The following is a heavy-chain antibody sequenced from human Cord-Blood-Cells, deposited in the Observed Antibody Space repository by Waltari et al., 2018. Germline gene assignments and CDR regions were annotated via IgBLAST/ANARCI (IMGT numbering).Heavy chain of an antibody. J-gene: IGHJ2*01. CDR2: IYHSGST. CDR1: GYYIRRGHS. D-gene: IGHD1-1*01. V-gene: IGHV4-38-2*01. CDR3: ASEQLGYFDL. Sequence: QVQLQESGPGLVKPSETLSLTCAVSGYYIRRGHSWCWIRQPPGKGLDWIWSIYHSGSTYYNPSLKSRVTISVDTSKNQFSLKLSSVTAADTAVYYCASEQLGYFDLWGRGTLVTVSS.